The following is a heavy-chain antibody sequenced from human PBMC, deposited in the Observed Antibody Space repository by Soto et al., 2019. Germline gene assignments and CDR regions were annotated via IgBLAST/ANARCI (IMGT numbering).Heavy chain of an antibody. Sequence: GGSLRLSCAASGFTFSSYGMSWVRQAPGKGLEWVSAISGSGGSTYYADSVKGRFTISRDNSKNTLYLQMNSLRAEDTAVYYCARAFCGGSCYVSAPRYWGQGTLVTVSS. J-gene: IGHJ4*02. V-gene: IGHV3-23*01. CDR1: GFTFSSYG. D-gene: IGHD2-15*01. CDR3: ARAFCGGSCYVSAPRY. CDR2: ISGSGGST.